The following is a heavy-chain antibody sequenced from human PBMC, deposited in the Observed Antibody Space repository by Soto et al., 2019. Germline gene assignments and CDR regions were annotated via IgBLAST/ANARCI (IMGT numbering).Heavy chain of an antibody. CDR1: GGSISSGGYP. D-gene: IGHD7-27*01. V-gene: IGHV4-30-2*01. J-gene: IGHJ5*02. CDR3: ARVPGP. CDR2: IYHSGST. Sequence: SETRSLTCAVSGGSISSGGYPWSWIRQPPGKGLEWIGYIYHSGSTYYNPSLKSRVTISVDRSKNQFSLKLSSVTAADTAVYYCARVPGPWGQGTLVTVSS.